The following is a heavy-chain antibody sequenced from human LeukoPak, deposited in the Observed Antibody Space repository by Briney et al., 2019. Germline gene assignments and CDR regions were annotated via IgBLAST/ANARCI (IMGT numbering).Heavy chain of an antibody. D-gene: IGHD4-11*01. Sequence: GGSLRLSCAASGFTFSSYAMHWVRQAPGKGLEWVAVISYDGSNKYYADSVKGRFTISRDNSKNTLYLQMNSLRGEDTAMYYCAKTVTGSRNAFDMWGQGTMVTVSS. CDR2: ISYDGSNK. V-gene: IGHV3-30-3*02. CDR3: AKTVTGSRNAFDM. J-gene: IGHJ3*02. CDR1: GFTFSSYA.